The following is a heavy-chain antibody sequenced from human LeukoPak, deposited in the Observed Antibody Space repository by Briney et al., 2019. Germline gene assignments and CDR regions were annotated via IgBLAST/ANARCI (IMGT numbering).Heavy chain of an antibody. CDR3: AREVYSSSWYWFDP. CDR1: EATFSSYA. D-gene: IGHD6-13*01. J-gene: IGHJ5*02. V-gene: IGHV1-69*05. CDR2: IIPIFGTA. Sequence: ASVKVSCKASEATFSSYAISWVRQAPGQGLEWMGRIIPIFGTANYAQKFQGRVTITTDESTSTAYMELSSLRSEDTAVYYCAREVYSSSWYWFDPWGQGTLVTVSS.